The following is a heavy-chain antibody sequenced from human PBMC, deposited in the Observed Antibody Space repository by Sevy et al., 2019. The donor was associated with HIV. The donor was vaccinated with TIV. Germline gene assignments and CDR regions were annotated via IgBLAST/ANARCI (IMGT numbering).Heavy chain of an antibody. CDR1: GYTFTSYG. D-gene: IGHD6-13*01. CDR2: ISAYNGNT. J-gene: IGHJ6*02. V-gene: IGHV1-18*01. Sequence: ASVKFSCKASGYTFTSYGISWVRQAPGQGLEWMGWISAYNGNTNYAQKLQGRVTMTTDTSTSTAYMELRSLRSDDTAVYYGARAFPGIAAAGTGNGMDVWGQGTTVTVSS. CDR3: ARAFPGIAAAGTGNGMDV.